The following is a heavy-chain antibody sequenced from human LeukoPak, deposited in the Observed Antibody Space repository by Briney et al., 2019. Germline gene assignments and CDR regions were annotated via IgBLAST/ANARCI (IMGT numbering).Heavy chain of an antibody. D-gene: IGHD3-22*01. J-gene: IGHJ4*02. V-gene: IGHV3-30*02. Sequence: GGSLRLSCAASGFSFSSYGMHWVRQAPGKGLEWVAFIRFDGSDKYYADSVKGRFTISRDTSKNTLILQLNSLRAEDTAVYYCRKDSTYHYDSSAYYLFDYWGQGTLVTVSS. CDR2: IRFDGSDK. CDR3: RKDSTYHYDSSAYYLFDY. CDR1: GFSFSSYG.